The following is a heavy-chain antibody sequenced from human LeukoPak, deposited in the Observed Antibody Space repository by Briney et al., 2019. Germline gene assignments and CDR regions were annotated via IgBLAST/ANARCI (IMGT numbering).Heavy chain of an antibody. CDR2: IKQDGSEK. CDR1: GFTFSSYW. V-gene: IGHV3-7*01. Sequence: GGSLRLSCAASGFTFSSYWMNWVRQAPGKGLEWVANIKQDGSEKKYVDSVKGRFTISRDNAKNSLYLQMNSLRAEDTAVYYCASIVVVIGTRSFDYWGQGSLVTVSS. J-gene: IGHJ4*02. CDR3: ASIVVVIGTRSFDY. D-gene: IGHD2-15*01.